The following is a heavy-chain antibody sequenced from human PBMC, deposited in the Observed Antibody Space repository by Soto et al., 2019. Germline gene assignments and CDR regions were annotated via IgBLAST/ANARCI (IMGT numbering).Heavy chain of an antibody. V-gene: IGHV4-59*01. CDR3: ARESFDRTTGDFVY. J-gene: IGHJ4*02. Sequence: QVQLQESGPGLVKPSETLSLTCTVSGCSISSYYWSWIRQPPGKGLEWIEYIYYSGSTNYNPSLKSRGTISVDTSKNQFTLKLSSVTAADTVVYYCARESFDRTTGDFVYWGQGSLVTVSS. CDR2: IYYSGST. CDR1: GCSISSYY. D-gene: IGHD7-27*01.